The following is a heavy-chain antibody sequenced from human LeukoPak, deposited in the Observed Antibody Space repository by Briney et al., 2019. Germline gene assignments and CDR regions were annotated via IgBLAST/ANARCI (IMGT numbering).Heavy chain of an antibody. D-gene: IGHD7-27*01. Sequence: SQTLSLTCAVSGGSISSGGYSWSWIRQPPGKGLEWIGYIYHSGSTYYNPSLKSRVTISVDMSKNQLSLKLSSVTAADTAVYYCARVFPGANWGSVLDYWGQGTLVTVSS. J-gene: IGHJ4*02. CDR2: IYHSGST. CDR3: ARVFPGANWGSVLDY. V-gene: IGHV4-30-2*01. CDR1: GGSISSGGYS.